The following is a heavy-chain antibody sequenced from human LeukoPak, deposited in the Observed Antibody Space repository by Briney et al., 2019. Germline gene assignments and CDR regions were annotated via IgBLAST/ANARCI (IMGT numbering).Heavy chain of an antibody. CDR3: ARGYCSSTSCYTARGQLDY. J-gene: IGHJ4*02. D-gene: IGHD2-2*02. CDR1: GYTFTSYD. Sequence: SVKVSCKASGYTFTSYDINWVRQAPGQGLEWMGWMNPNSGNTGYAQKFQGRVTMTRNTSISTAYMELSSLRSEDTAVYYCARGYCSSTSCYTARGQLDYWGQGTLVTVSS. CDR2: MNPNSGNT. V-gene: IGHV1-8*01.